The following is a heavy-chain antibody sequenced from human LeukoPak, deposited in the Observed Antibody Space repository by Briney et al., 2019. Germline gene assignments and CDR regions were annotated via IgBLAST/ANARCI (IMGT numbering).Heavy chain of an antibody. V-gene: IGHV3-23*01. CDR1: AFTFSNYA. CDR2: GCGSGGTT. D-gene: IGHD3-9*01. J-gene: IGHJ4*02. CDR3: AKCSRVDWLPIAF. Sequence: GGSLRLSCAASAFTFSNYAMTWVRQPPGKGLEWVSTGCGSGGTTYYANSVKGRFAISRDNSKNRLYLQMNSLRADDTAVYYCAKCSRVDWLPIAFWGRGTLVTVSS.